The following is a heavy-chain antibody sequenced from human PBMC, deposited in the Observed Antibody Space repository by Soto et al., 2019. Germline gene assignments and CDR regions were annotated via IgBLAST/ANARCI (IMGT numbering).Heavy chain of an antibody. CDR3: ARQLVTPYGHYYCGMDV. CDR1: GYSFTSYW. V-gene: IGHV5-10-1*01. Sequence: GESLKISCKGSGYSFTSYWISWERQMPGKGLEWMGRIDPSDSYTNYSPSFQDHVTISANKSISTAYLQWSSLKASDTAMYYGARQLVTPYGHYYCGMDVWGQGTTVTVSS. D-gene: IGHD2-21*02. J-gene: IGHJ6*02. CDR2: IDPSDSYT.